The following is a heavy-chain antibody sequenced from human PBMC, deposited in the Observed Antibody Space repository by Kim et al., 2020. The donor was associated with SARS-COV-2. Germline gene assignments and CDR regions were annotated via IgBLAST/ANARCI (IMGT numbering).Heavy chain of an antibody. Sequence: SETLSLTCTVSGGSVSSGSYYWSWIRQPPGKGLEWIGYIYYSGSTNYNPSLKSRVTISVDTSKNQFSLKRSSVTAADTAVYYCARAGVMVVAATAPRGDYYGMDVWGQGTTVTVSS. D-gene: IGHD2-15*01. V-gene: IGHV4-61*01. J-gene: IGHJ6*02. CDR3: ARAGVMVVAATAPRGDYYGMDV. CDR1: GGSVSSGSYY. CDR2: IYYSGST.